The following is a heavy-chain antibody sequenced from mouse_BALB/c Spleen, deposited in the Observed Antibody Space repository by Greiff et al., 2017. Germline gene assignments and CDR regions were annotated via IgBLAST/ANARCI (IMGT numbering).Heavy chain of an antibody. Sequence: VQLQQSGAELVKPGASVKLSCTASGFNIKDTYMHWVKQRPEQGLEWIGRIDPANGNTKYDPKFQGKATITADTSSNTAYLQLSSLTSEDTAVYYCARWDYDYDGAFDYWGQGTTLTVSS. J-gene: IGHJ2*01. CDR1: GFNIKDTY. CDR3: ARWDYDYDGAFDY. CDR2: IDPANGNT. D-gene: IGHD2-4*01. V-gene: IGHV14-3*02.